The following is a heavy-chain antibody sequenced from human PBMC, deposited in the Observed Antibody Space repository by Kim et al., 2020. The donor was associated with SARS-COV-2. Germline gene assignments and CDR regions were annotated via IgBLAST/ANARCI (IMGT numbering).Heavy chain of an antibody. Sequence: SVKVSCKASGGTFSSYAISWVRQAPGQGLEWMGGIIPIFGTANYAQKFQGRVTITADESTSTAYMELSSLRSEDPAVYYCAIVSHCSGGSCYSAPDLYFYFDYWGQGTLVTVSS. CDR1: GGTFSSYA. CDR3: AIVSHCSGGSCYSAPDLYFYFDY. V-gene: IGHV1-69*13. J-gene: IGHJ4*02. D-gene: IGHD2-15*01. CDR2: IIPIFGTA.